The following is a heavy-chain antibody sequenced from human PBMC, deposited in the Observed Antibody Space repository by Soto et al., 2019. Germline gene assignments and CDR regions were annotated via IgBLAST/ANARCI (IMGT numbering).Heavy chain of an antibody. D-gene: IGHD1-1*01. CDR3: ARCPLPRYTADPYAVDV. CDR1: GGTFSSSG. J-gene: IGHJ6*02. V-gene: IGHV1-69*11. CDR2: IVPSLDTT. Sequence: QVHLVQSGTEVKKPGSSVKVSCKASGGTFSSSGFSWVRQAPGQGLEWMGMIVPSLDTTNYAQKFQARVTITADEVTSTDYMELRSMRSEDTAVYYCARCPLPRYTADPYAVDVWGQGTRVNVSS.